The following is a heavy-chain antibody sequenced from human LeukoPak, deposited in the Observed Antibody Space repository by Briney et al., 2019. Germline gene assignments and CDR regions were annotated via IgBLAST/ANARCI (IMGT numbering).Heavy chain of an antibody. J-gene: IGHJ4*02. CDR2: TYHRSKWYS. D-gene: IGHD2-8*02. Sequence: SQTLSPTCAISGDSVSSNSAAWNWIRQSPSRGLEWLGRTYHRSKWYSESAVSLKGRIIINPDTSKNQFSLQFNSVAPEDTAVCYCARTTGHFDYWGQGTLVTVSS. V-gene: IGHV6-1*01. CDR1: GDSVSSNSAA. CDR3: ARTTGHFDY.